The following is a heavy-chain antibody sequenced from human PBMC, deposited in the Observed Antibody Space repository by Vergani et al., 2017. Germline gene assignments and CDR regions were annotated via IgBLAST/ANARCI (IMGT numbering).Heavy chain of an antibody. Sequence: EVQLLESGGALVQPGKSLRLSCAASGFIFSSYAMTWVRQAPGMGLEWVSSISASDGNTYYADSVKGRVTISRDKSKNTLYLQMNSLRAEDTAVYYCARVGRSAVAGTFGAFDMWGQGTMVTVSS. CDR1: GFIFSSYA. D-gene: IGHD6-19*01. CDR3: ARVGRSAVAGTFGAFDM. CDR2: ISASDGNT. J-gene: IGHJ3*02. V-gene: IGHV3-23*01.